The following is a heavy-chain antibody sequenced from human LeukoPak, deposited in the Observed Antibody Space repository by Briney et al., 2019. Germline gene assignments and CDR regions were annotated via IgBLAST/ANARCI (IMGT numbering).Heavy chain of an antibody. V-gene: IGHV4-59*12. CDR3: ARSYGSGSYYFDP. J-gene: IGHJ5*02. CDR2: IYYSGST. Sequence: SETLSLTCTVSGGSISSYYWSWIRQPPGKGLEWIGYIYYSGSTNYNPSLKSRVTISVDTSKNQFSLKLSSVTAADTAVYYCARSYGSGSYYFDPWGQGTLVTVSS. D-gene: IGHD3-10*01. CDR1: GGSISSYY.